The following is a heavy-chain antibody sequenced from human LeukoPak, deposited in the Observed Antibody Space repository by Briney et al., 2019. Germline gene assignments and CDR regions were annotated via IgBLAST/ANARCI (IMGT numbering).Heavy chain of an antibody. D-gene: IGHD3-9*01. CDR3: ARVGDVLRYFDWFRVPYNWFDP. CDR1: GYTFTSYG. V-gene: IGHV1-18*04. Sequence: ASVKVSRKASGYTFTSYGISWVRQAPGQGLEWMGWISAYNGNTNYAQKLQGRVTMTTDTSTSTAYMELRSLRSDDTAVYYCARVGDVLRYFDWFRVPYNWFDPWGQGTLVTVSS. CDR2: ISAYNGNT. J-gene: IGHJ5*02.